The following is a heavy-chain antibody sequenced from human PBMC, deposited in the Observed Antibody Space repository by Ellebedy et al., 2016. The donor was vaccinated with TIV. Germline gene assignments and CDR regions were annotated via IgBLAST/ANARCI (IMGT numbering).Heavy chain of an antibody. J-gene: IGHJ6*02. CDR1: GFTFSSYA. CDR3: ARGYSGYDLTPLAGMDV. D-gene: IGHD5-12*01. CDR2: ISGSGGST. Sequence: GGSLRLSXAASGFTFSSYAMSWVRQAPGKGLEWVSAISGSGGSTYYADSVKGRFTISRENAKNSLYLQMNSLRAGDTAVYYCARGYSGYDLTPLAGMDVWGQGTTVTVSS. V-gene: IGHV3-23*01.